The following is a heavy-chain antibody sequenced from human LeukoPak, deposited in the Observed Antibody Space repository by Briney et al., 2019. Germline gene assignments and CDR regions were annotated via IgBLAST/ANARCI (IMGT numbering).Heavy chain of an antibody. Sequence: GGSLRLSCAASGFTFSGYWMHWVRQAPGKGLEWVANIKQDGTVKYYVDSVEGRFTISRDNAKNSLFLQMNSLRAEDTAVYYCARDLPVYSNVDYWGQGTLVTVSS. CDR1: GFTFSGYW. D-gene: IGHD4-11*01. V-gene: IGHV3-7*03. CDR2: IKQDGTVK. CDR3: ARDLPVYSNVDY. J-gene: IGHJ4*02.